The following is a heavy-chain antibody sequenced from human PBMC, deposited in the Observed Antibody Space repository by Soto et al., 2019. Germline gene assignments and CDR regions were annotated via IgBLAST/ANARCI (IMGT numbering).Heavy chain of an antibody. CDR3: ARVGGSYLDY. J-gene: IGHJ4*03. D-gene: IGHD2-15*01. Sequence: QVQLVESGGGLVKPGGSLRLSCAASGFIFSDYYMSWIRQAPGKGLEWISYISSSRTYTNDADSVKGRFTIPRDNAKNSLHLQMNSLRAEDTAVYYCARVGGSYLDYWGQGTLVTVSS. CDR1: GFIFSDYY. CDR2: ISSSRTYT. V-gene: IGHV3-11*05.